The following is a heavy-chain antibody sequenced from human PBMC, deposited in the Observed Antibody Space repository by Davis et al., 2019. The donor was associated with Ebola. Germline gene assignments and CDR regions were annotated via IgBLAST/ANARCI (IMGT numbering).Heavy chain of an antibody. CDR2: IVVGSGNT. Sequence: SVTVSCKASGFTFTSSAMQWVRQARGQRLEWIGWIVVGSGNTNYAQKFQERVTITRDMSTSTAYMELSSLRSEDTAVYYCARRPNNAFWSGRTYYYYCYGMDVWGQGTTVTVSS. J-gene: IGHJ6*02. V-gene: IGHV1-58*02. CDR3: ARRPNNAFWSGRTYYYYCYGMDV. CDR1: GFTFTSSA. D-gene: IGHD3-3*01.